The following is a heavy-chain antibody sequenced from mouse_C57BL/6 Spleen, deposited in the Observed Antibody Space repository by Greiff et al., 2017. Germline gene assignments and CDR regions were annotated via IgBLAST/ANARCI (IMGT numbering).Heavy chain of an antibody. Sequence: VQLQQSGPELVKPGASVKISCKASGYTFTDYYMNWVKQSHGKSLEWIGDINPNNGGTSYNQKFKGKATLTVDKSSSTDCMELRSLTSEDAAVYYCARNHDGSSPFDYWGQGTTLTVSS. CDR2: INPNNGGT. J-gene: IGHJ2*01. CDR3: ARNHDGSSPFDY. V-gene: IGHV1-26*01. D-gene: IGHD1-1*01. CDR1: GYTFTDYY.